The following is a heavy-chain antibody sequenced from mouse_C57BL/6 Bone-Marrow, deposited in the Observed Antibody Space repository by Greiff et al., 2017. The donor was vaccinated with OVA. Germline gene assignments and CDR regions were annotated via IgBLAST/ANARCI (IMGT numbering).Heavy chain of an antibody. CDR3: ATLVFDY. D-gene: IGHD2-2*01. J-gene: IGHJ2*01. V-gene: IGHV1-50*01. CDR2: IDPSDSYT. Sequence: QQPGQGLEWIGEIDPSDSYTNYNQKFKGKATLTVDTSSSTAYMQLSSLTSEDSAVYYCATLVFDYWGQGTTLTVSS.